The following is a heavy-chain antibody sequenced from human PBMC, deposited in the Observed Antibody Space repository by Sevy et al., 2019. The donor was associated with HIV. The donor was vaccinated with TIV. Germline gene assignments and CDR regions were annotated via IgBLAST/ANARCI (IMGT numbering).Heavy chain of an antibody. CDR2: ISGSGGST. Sequence: GESLKISCAASGFTFSSYAMSWVRQAPGKGLEWVSAISGSGGSTYYADSVKGRFTISRDNSKNMLYLQMNSLRADDTAVYDCAKDGEIGSLLGTVDYWGQGTLVTVSS. CDR3: AKDGEIGSLLGTVDY. D-gene: IGHD3-10*01. J-gene: IGHJ4*02. V-gene: IGHV3-23*01. CDR1: GFTFSSYA.